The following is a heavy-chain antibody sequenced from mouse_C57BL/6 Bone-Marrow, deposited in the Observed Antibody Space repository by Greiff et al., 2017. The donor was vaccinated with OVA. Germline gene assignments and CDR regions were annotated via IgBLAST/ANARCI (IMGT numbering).Heavy chain of an antibody. CDR1: GYAFTNYL. Sequence: QVQLKESGAELVRPGTSVKVSCKASGYAFTNYLIEWVKQRPGQGLEWIGVINPGSGGTNYNEKFKGKATLTADKSSSTAYMQLSSLTSEDSAVYFCARSYDYDEGWYFDVWGTGTTVTVSS. V-gene: IGHV1-54*01. J-gene: IGHJ1*03. D-gene: IGHD2-4*01. CDR2: INPGSGGT. CDR3: ARSYDYDEGWYFDV.